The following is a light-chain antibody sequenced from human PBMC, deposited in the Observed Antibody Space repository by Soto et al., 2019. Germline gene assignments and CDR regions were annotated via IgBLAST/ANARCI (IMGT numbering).Light chain of an antibody. CDR3: SSYAGSDNFVL. Sequence: QAVVSQPPSASGSPGQSVTISCTGSSSDVGGYNSVSWYQHLPGKAPKLMIYEVIQRPSGVPDRFSGSKSGNTASLTVSGLQAEDEADYYCSSYAGSDNFVLFGGGTKLTVL. V-gene: IGLV2-8*01. CDR1: SSDVGGYNS. J-gene: IGLJ2*01. CDR2: EVI.